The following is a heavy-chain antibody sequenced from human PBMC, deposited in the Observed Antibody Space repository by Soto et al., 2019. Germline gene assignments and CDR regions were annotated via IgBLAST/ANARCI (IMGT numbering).Heavy chain of an antibody. J-gene: IGHJ4*02. D-gene: IGHD5-18*01. Sequence: PSETLSLTCSVSCGSVSSYHYNWIRQAPGKGLEWLGYIYHSGKTFYNPALTGRVSMSLDTSKNQFSLTLNSVTAADTGLYFCALGGYNYGRPLDFWGQGTLVTVSS. CDR2: IYHSGKT. V-gene: IGHV4-59*02. CDR1: CGSVSSYH. CDR3: ALGGYNYGRPLDF.